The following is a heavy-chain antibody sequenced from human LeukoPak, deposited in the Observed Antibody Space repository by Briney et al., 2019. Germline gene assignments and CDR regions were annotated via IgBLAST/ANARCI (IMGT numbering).Heavy chain of an antibody. J-gene: IGHJ4*02. CDR1: GYTFTSQW. D-gene: IGHD4-11*01. V-gene: IGHV5-51*01. CDR2: VFPRDSDT. Sequence: GESLKISCKGYGYTFTSQWIGWVRQMPGKGLEWMGSVFPRDSDTRYSPSFQGRVTISVDKSINSAYLQEITQKVADTAIFYTARLNHYIVAWCQETQIIVSS. CDR3: ARLNHYIVA.